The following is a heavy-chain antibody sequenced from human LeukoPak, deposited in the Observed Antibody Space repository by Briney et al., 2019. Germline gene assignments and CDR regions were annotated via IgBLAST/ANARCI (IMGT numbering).Heavy chain of an antibody. CDR2: MNSKSGGT. CDR1: GYTFTDHY. Sequence: GASVKVSCKASGYTFTDHYMHWVRQAPGQGLEWMGWMNSKSGGTNYAQKFQGRVTMTRDTSIRTAYMDLSSLTSDDTAVYYCARGTGTSWFDVWGQGTLVTVSS. J-gene: IGHJ5*02. V-gene: IGHV1-2*02. D-gene: IGHD1-7*01. CDR3: ARGTGTSWFDV.